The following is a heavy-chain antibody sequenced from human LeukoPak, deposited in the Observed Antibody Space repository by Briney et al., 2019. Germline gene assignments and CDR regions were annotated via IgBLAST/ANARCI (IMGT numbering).Heavy chain of an antibody. CDR1: VGSYSGYY. V-gene: IGHV4-34*01. D-gene: IGHD3-10*01. J-gene: IGHJ4*02. CDR2: INHSGST. CDR3: ARLPLRITMVRGVISFDY. Sequence: SETLSLTRAVYVGSYSGYYWSWIRHPPARGWECRGEINHSGSTKYNPSLKSRVTISVDTSKNQFSLKLSSVTAADTAVCYCARLPLRITMVRGVISFDYWGQGTLVTVSS.